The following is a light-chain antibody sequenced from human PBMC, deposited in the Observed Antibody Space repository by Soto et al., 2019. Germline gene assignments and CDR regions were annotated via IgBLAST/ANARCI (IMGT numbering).Light chain of an antibody. Sequence: DIRMTQSPTSLSASVGDRVTITCRASQSIDTHLNWYQQHPGKAPNALIYEASNLQSGVPSRFSGSGSGTDFTLTISGLQPDDSATYYCHQTYSPPDTFAQGTKVDIK. CDR1: QSIDTH. V-gene: IGKV1-39*01. J-gene: IGKJ1*01. CDR2: EAS. CDR3: HQTYSPPDT.